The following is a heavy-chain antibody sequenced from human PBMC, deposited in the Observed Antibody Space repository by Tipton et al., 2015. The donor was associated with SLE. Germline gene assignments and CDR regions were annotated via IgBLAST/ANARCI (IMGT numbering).Heavy chain of an antibody. D-gene: IGHD6-19*01. CDR1: GFTFDDFA. CDR3: AKDWDSSGWYGGTFDY. V-gene: IGHV3-9*01. J-gene: IGHJ4*02. Sequence: SLRLSCAASGFTFDDFAMHWVRQATGKGLEWVSGISWNSGSIGYADSVKGRFTISRDNAKNSLYLQMNSLRAEDTALYYCAKDWDSSGWYGGTFDYWGQGTLVTVSS. CDR2: ISWNSGSI.